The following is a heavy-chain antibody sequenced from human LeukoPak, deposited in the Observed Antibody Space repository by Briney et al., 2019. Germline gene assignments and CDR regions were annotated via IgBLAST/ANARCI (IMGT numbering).Heavy chain of an antibody. D-gene: IGHD3-3*01. CDR3: ARHVLRFLEWLDL. Sequence: SETLSLTCTVSGGSISSYYWSWIRQPPGKGLEWIGYIYYSGSTNYNPSLKSRVTISVDTSKNQFSLKLSSVTAADTAVYYCARHVLRFLEWLDLWGRGTLVTVSS. CDR2: IYYSGST. V-gene: IGHV4-59*08. J-gene: IGHJ2*01. CDR1: GGSISSYY.